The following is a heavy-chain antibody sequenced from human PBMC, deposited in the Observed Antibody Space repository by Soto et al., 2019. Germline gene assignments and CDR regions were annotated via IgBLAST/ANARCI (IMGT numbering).Heavy chain of an antibody. CDR3: AREPATAKPEGVDF. V-gene: IGHV1-2*02. CDR1: GYTFSDYY. D-gene: IGHD1-1*01. Sequence: ASVKVSCKASGYTFSDYYIHWVRQAPGQGLEWMGWINPNSGGTKYARKFQGGVTMTRDTSITTAYMELSRLKSGDTAVYYCAREPATAKPEGVDFWGQGTLVTVSS. J-gene: IGHJ4*02. CDR2: INPNSGGT.